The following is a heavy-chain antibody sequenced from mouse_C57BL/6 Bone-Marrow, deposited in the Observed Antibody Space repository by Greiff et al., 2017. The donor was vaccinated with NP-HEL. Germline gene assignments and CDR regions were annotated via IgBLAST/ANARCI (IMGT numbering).Heavy chain of an antibody. Sequence: ESGAELVRPGASVKLSCTASGFNIKDDYMHWVKQRPEQGLEWIGWIDPENGDTEYASKFQGKATITADTSSNTAYLQLSSLTSEDTAVYYCTCYYGSSYVAWFAYWGQGTLVTVSA. D-gene: IGHD1-1*01. V-gene: IGHV14-4*01. J-gene: IGHJ3*01. CDR2: IDPENGDT. CDR3: TCYYGSSYVAWFAY. CDR1: GFNIKDDY.